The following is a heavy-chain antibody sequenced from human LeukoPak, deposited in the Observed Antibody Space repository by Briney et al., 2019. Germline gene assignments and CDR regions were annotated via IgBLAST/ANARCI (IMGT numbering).Heavy chain of an antibody. Sequence: SETLSLTCAVYGGSFSGYYWSWIRQPPGKGLEWIGEINHSGSTNYNPSLKSRVTISVDTSKNQFSLKLSSVTAADTAVYYCARGSYQSPRYCSSTSCYYYGIDVWGKGTTVTVSS. CDR3: ARGSYQSPRYCSSTSCYYYGIDV. V-gene: IGHV4-34*01. CDR2: INHSGST. CDR1: GGSFSGYY. J-gene: IGHJ6*04. D-gene: IGHD2-2*01.